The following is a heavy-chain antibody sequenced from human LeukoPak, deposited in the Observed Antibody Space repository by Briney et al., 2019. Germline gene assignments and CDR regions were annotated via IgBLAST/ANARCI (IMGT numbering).Heavy chain of an antibody. CDR3: ARGRWLQLVSEYYFDY. CDR2: IWYDGSNK. CDR1: GFTFSSYG. Sequence: GGSLRLSCAASGFTFSSYGMHWVRQAPGKGLEWVAVIWYDGSNKYYADSVEGRFTISRDNSKNTLYLQMNSLRAEDTAVYYCARGRWLQLVSEYYFDYWAREPWSPSPQ. J-gene: IGHJ4*02. D-gene: IGHD5-24*01. V-gene: IGHV3-33*01.